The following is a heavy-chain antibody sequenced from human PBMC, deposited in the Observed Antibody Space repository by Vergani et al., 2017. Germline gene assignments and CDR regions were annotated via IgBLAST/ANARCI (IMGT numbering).Heavy chain of an antibody. D-gene: IGHD2-21*02. V-gene: IGHV1-58*01. Sequence: QMQLVQSGPEVKKPGTSVKVSCKASGFTFTNSAVQWVRQARGQRLAWIGWIVVGSGNTNYAKQFHERVTISRDMSTGTVYMELSSLRSEDSAVYYCAADQGERAYCGGDCYSNWGQGTLVTVSS. CDR1: GFTFTNSA. J-gene: IGHJ4*02. CDR3: AADQGERAYCGGDCYSN. CDR2: IVVGSGNT.